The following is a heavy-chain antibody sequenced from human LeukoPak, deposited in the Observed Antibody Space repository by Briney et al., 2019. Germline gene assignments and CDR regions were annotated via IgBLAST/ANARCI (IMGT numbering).Heavy chain of an antibody. D-gene: IGHD6-19*01. Sequence: SETLSLTCAVYGGSFSGYYWSWIRQPPGKGLEWSGEINHSGSTNYNPSLKSRVTISVDTSKNQFSLKLSSVTAADTAVYYCARGRGYSSGWYVDYWGQGTLVTVSS. CDR3: ARGRGYSSGWYVDY. V-gene: IGHV4-34*01. CDR2: INHSGST. CDR1: GGSFSGYY. J-gene: IGHJ4*02.